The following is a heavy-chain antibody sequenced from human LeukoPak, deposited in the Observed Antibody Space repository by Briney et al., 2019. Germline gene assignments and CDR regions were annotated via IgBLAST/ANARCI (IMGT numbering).Heavy chain of an antibody. Sequence: GGSLRLSCAASGFTFSDYYMSWIRQAPGKGLEWVSYISSSGSTIYYADSVKGRFTISRDNAKNSLYLQMNSLRAEDTAVYYCARVGEDSSSWYEALNWFDPWGQGTLVTVSS. CDR1: GFTFSDYY. J-gene: IGHJ5*02. CDR3: ARVGEDSSSWYEALNWFDP. D-gene: IGHD6-13*01. CDR2: ISSSGSTI. V-gene: IGHV3-11*04.